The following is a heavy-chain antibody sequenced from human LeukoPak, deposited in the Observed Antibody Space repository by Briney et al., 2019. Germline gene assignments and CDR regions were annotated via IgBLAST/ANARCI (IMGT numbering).Heavy chain of an antibody. CDR2: IDGDGGST. J-gene: IGHJ6*02. Sequence: PGGSLRLSCAASGFTFSSYWMHWVRQAPGKGLVWVSLIDGDGGSTIYADSVKGRFTISRDKAEHTLYLQMNSLTVEDTAVYFCARGRHSHYGMDVWGQGTTVTVSS. V-gene: IGHV3-74*01. CDR1: GFTFSSYW. CDR3: ARGRHSHYGMDV.